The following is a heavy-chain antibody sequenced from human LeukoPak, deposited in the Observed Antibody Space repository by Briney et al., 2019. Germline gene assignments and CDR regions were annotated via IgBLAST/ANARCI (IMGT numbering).Heavy chain of an antibody. Sequence: ASVKVSCKASGYTFTSYYMHWVRQAPGQGLEWMGIINPSGGSTSCAQKFQGRVTMTRDTSTSTVYMELSSLGSEDTAVYCCASPGICSSTSCYSLGAFDIWDQGTMVTVSS. V-gene: IGHV1-46*01. D-gene: IGHD2-2*01. CDR2: INPSGGST. CDR3: ASPGICSSTSCYSLGAFDI. J-gene: IGHJ3*02. CDR1: GYTFTSYY.